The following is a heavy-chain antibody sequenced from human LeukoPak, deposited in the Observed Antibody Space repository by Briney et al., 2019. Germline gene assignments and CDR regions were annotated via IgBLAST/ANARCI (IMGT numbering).Heavy chain of an antibody. V-gene: IGHV3-48*04. CDR1: GLTFSDYR. CDR3: ARARGGRTYSETGGYPVFDN. J-gene: IGHJ4*02. D-gene: IGHD2-8*02. Sequence: GGSLRLSCAASGLTFSDYRMNWVRQAPGKGLEWISYISNDLTTIHYAASVKGRFTISRDNARNSLYLQMDSLRAEDTAVYFCARARGGRTYSETGGYPVFDNWGQGTLVTVSS. CDR2: ISNDLTTI.